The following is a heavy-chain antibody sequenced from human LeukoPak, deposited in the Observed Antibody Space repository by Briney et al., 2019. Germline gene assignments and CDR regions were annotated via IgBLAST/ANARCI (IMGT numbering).Heavy chain of an antibody. Sequence: VGSLRLSCAASGFTFGAYAMSWVRQAPGKGLEWISAINGLGSTTYSADSVKGRFTISRDNSKNTLYLQMNSLRAEDSAVYYCAKAPRDGYNPLDYWGQGTLVTVSS. J-gene: IGHJ4*02. CDR2: INGLGSTT. V-gene: IGHV3-23*01. D-gene: IGHD5-24*01. CDR3: AKAPRDGYNPLDY. CDR1: GFTFGAYA.